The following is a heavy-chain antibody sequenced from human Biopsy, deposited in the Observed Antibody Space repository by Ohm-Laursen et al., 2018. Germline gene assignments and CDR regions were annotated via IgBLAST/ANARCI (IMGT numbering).Heavy chain of an antibody. CDR1: GGTFSSYS. CDR2: INPSGSTT. J-gene: IGHJ4*02. D-gene: IGHD6-19*01. V-gene: IGHV1-46*01. CDR3: ARNTGWYGDLYYFDY. Sequence: SVKVSCKPSGGTFSSYSITWVRQAPGQGLEWMGMINPSGSTTSYPQIFQGRVTMTRDTSKSTVYMELSSLRSADTAVYFCARNTGWYGDLYYFDYWGQGTLVTVSS.